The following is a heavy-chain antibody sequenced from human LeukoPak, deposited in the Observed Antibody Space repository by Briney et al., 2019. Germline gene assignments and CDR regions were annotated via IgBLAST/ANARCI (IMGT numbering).Heavy chain of an antibody. J-gene: IGHJ3*02. V-gene: IGHV3-23*01. CDR1: GFTFTSYA. CDR2: ISGRGGST. CDR3: AKDQDNWNSNDAFDI. Sequence: PGGSLRLSCAASGFTFTSYAMSCLRQAPGNGLDWVSAISGRGGSTYCADSVKGGFTISRDDSKKTLYLQMNSLRAEDTAVYYCAKDQDNWNSNDAFDIWGQGTMVTVSS. D-gene: IGHD1-7*01.